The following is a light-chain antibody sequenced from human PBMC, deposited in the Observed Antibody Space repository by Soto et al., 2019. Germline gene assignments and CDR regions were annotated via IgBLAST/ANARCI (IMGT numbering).Light chain of an antibody. CDR3: QQYGSSPPYT. V-gene: IGKV3-20*01. CDR1: QSVSSSY. J-gene: IGKJ2*01. CDR2: GAS. Sequence: EIVLTQSPGTLSLSPGERATLSCRASQSVSSSYLAGYQQKPGQAARLLIYGASSRATGIPDRFSGSGSGTDFTLTISRLEPEDFAVYYCQQYGSSPPYTFGQGTKLEIK.